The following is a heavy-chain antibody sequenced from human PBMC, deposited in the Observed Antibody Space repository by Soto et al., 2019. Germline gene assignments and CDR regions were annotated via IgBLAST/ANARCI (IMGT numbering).Heavy chain of an antibody. V-gene: IGHV1-69*12. CDR3: ASLGGAIFGVVIRSGGYYGMDV. CDR1: GGTFSSYA. D-gene: IGHD3-3*01. Sequence: QVQLVQSGAEVKKPGSSVKVSCKASGGTFSSYAISWVRQAPGQGLEWMGGIIPIFGTANYAQKFQGRVTITAEQSTSTAYMELRSLRSEDTAVYYCASLGGAIFGVVIRSGGYYGMDVWGQGTTVTVSS. J-gene: IGHJ6*02. CDR2: IIPIFGTA.